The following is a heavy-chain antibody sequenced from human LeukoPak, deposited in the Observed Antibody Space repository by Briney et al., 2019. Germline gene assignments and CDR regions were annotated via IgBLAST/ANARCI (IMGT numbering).Heavy chain of an antibody. J-gene: IGHJ4*02. D-gene: IGHD3-10*01. Sequence: GASVKVSCKPSGYTFTGYYMHWVRQAPGQGLEWMGWINPNTGGTNYAQKFQGRVTVTRDMSISTAYMELSRLRSDDTAVYYCARARGVGTSFNTDYWGQGTLVTVSS. CDR1: GYTFTGYY. CDR2: INPNTGGT. CDR3: ARARGVGTSFNTDY. V-gene: IGHV1-2*02.